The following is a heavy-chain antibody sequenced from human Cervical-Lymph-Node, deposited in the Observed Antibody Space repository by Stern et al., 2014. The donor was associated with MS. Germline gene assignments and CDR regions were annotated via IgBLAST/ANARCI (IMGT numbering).Heavy chain of an antibody. J-gene: IGHJ4*02. D-gene: IGHD3-16*01. CDR3: ARADVRGAYALFDY. CDR2: ISYDGSNK. CDR1: GFTFNHYA. Sequence: VQLVESGGGVVQPGRSLRLSCVVSGFTFNHYAMHWVRQAPGQGLEWVAVISYDGSNKHYADAVMGRFTISRDNFKNTLYLQMNSLRAEDSAVYYCARADVRGAYALFDYWGQGTLVTVSS. V-gene: IGHV3-30*03.